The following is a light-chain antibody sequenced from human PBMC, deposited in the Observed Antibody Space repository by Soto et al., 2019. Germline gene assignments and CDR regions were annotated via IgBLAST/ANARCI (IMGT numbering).Light chain of an antibody. V-gene: IGKV1-27*01. CDR2: AAS. CDR1: QGISNY. J-gene: IGKJ3*01. Sequence: DIQMTQSPSTLSASVGDRVTITCRASQGISNYLAWYQQKPGKVPKILIYAASTLQSGVPSRFSGSGSGTDFTHTISGLQREDVATYYCQKYNSAPRTFGPGTKVDI. CDR3: QKYNSAPRT.